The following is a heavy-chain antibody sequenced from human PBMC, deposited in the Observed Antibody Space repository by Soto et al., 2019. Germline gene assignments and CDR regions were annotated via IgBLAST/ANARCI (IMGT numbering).Heavy chain of an antibody. CDR3: ARDRDSSSHWYYGMDV. CDR1: GGTFSSYA. Sequence: EASVKVSCKASGGTFSSYAISWVRQAPGQGLEWMGGIIPIFGTANYAQKFQGRVTITADESTSTAYMELSSLRSEDTAVYYCARDRDSSSHWYYGMDVWGQGTTVTVSS. D-gene: IGHD3-22*01. CDR2: IIPIFGTA. J-gene: IGHJ6*02. V-gene: IGHV1-69*13.